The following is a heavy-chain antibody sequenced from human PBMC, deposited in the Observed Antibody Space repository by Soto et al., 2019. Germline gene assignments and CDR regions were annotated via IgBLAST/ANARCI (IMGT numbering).Heavy chain of an antibody. J-gene: IGHJ6*02. CDR2: ITGSGGAT. CDR3: AKEAKPWGGYYFYGMDV. CDR1: GFIFNVHA. V-gene: IGHV3-23*01. Sequence: EVQLLESGGGLVQPGGSLRLSCTTSGFIFNVHAMSWVRQAPGKGLDWVSAITGSGGATYYTDSVKGRFTISRDNSRDTLYLEMNILTLEDTAVYYCAKEAKPWGGYYFYGMDVWGQGTTVTVSS. D-gene: IGHD3-16*01.